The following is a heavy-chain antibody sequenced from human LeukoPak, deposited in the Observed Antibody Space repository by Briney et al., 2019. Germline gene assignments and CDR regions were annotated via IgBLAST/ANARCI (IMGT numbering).Heavy chain of an antibody. Sequence: SETLSLTCAVYGGSFSGYYWSWIRQPPGKGLEWIEEINHSGSTNYNPSLKSRVTISVDTSKNQFSLKLSSVTAADTAVYYCARLSAVILWFGELLQGDNWFDPWGQGTLVTVSS. D-gene: IGHD3-10*01. J-gene: IGHJ5*02. CDR3: ARLSAVILWFGELLQGDNWFDP. V-gene: IGHV4-34*01. CDR1: GGSFSGYY. CDR2: INHSGST.